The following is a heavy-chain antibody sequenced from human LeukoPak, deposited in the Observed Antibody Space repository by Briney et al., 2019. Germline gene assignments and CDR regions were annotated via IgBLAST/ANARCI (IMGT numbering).Heavy chain of an antibody. J-gene: IGHJ2*01. CDR1: GGSISSGDYY. D-gene: IGHD6-6*01. CDR2: IYYSGST. Sequence: SQTLSLTCTVSGGSISSGDYYWSWIRQPPGKGLEWIGYIYYSGSTYYNPSLKSRVTISVDTSKNQFSLKLSSVTAADTAVYYCARVPHQKLAPYWYFDLWGRGTLVTVSS. V-gene: IGHV4-30-4*01. CDR3: ARVPHQKLAPYWYFDL.